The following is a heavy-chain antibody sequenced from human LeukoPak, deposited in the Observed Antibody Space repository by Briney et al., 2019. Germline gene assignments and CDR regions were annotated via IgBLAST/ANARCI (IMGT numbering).Heavy chain of an antibody. D-gene: IGHD1-26*01. J-gene: IGHJ4*02. CDR2: ISGSGVMT. CDR1: GFTFSDYA. CDR3: AKDRSIGTYYTFDH. Sequence: GGSLRLSCATSGFTFSDYAMTWVRQAPGKGLEWVATISGSGVMTYYADSVKGRFTVSGDNSKNTVYLQMSSLTAADTAVYYCAKDRSIGTYYTFDHWGQGTLVTVSS. V-gene: IGHV3-23*01.